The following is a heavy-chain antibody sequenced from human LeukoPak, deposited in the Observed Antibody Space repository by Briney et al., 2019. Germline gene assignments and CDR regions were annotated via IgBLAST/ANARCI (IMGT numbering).Heavy chain of an antibody. CDR1: GFTFSSYS. Sequence: GGSLRLFCAGSGFTFSSYSMNWVRQAPGKGLERVSYISGSSSSIYYADSVKGRFTISRDNAKNSLYLQMNSLRDEDTAVYYCAREWDNWGQGTLVTVSS. V-gene: IGHV3-48*02. CDR2: ISGSSSSI. D-gene: IGHD1-26*01. CDR3: AREWDN. J-gene: IGHJ4*02.